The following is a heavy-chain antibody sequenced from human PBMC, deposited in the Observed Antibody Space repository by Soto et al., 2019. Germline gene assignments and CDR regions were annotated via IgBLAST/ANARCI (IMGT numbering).Heavy chain of an antibody. V-gene: IGHV3-23*01. D-gene: IGHD3-10*01. Sequence: GGSLRLSCAASGFTFSSYAMSWVRQAPGKGLEWVSGIIVSGGSTYYADSVKGRFTISRDNSKNTLYLQMNSLRAEDTAVYYCAKDHHTYYYGSGSYYNDAFDIWGQGTMVTVSS. CDR3: AKDHHTYYYGSGSYYNDAFDI. J-gene: IGHJ3*02. CDR1: GFTFSSYA. CDR2: IIVSGGST.